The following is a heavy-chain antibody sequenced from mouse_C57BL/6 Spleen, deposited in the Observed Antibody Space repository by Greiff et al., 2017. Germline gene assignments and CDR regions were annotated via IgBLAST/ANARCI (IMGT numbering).Heavy chain of an antibody. CDR1: GFNIKNTY. J-gene: IGHJ2*01. D-gene: IGHD1-1*01. V-gene: IGHV14-3*01. Sequence: EVQRVESVAELVRPGASVKLSCTASGFNIKNTYMHWVKQRPEQGLEWIGRIDPANGNTKYAPKFQGKATITADTSSNTAYLQLSSLTSEDTAVYYCARSSPYGSSHYFDYWGQGTTLTVSS. CDR2: IDPANGNT. CDR3: ARSSPYGSSHYFDY.